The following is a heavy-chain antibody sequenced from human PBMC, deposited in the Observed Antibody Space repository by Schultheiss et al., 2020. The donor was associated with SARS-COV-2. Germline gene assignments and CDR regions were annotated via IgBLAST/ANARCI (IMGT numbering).Heavy chain of an antibody. Sequence: GGSLRLSCKGSGYSFTSYWIGWVRQMPGKGLEWMGIIYPGDSDTRYSPSFQGQVTISADKSISTAYLQWSSLKASDTAMYYCARHRRSYPYDFWSGYYSDYHYGMDVWGQGTTVTVSS. V-gene: IGHV5-51*01. CDR1: GYSFTSYW. CDR3: ARHRRSYPYDFWSGYYSDYHYGMDV. D-gene: IGHD3-3*01. J-gene: IGHJ6*02. CDR2: IYPGDSDT.